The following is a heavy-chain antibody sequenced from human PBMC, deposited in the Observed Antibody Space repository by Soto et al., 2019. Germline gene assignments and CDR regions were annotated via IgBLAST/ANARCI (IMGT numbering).Heavy chain of an antibody. V-gene: IGHV4-4*02. Sequence: SETLSPTCAVSGGSISSSNWWSWVRQPPGKRLEWIGEIYHSGKTNYNPSLKSRVTMSVDTSKNQFSLKPCSVSAADTAVYYCARDGEDYYGMDVWGQGTTVTVSS. CDR3: ARDGEDYYGMDV. CDR1: GGSISSSNW. D-gene: IGHD3-10*01. J-gene: IGHJ6*02. CDR2: IYHSGKT.